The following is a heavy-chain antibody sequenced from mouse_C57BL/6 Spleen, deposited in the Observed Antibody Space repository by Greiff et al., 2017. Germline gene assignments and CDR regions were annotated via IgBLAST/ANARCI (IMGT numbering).Heavy chain of an antibody. V-gene: IGHV1-26*01. J-gene: IGHJ4*01. D-gene: IGHD6-1*01. CDR3: ANQGQEAMDY. CDR1: GYTFTDYY. CDR2: INPNNGGT. Sequence: VQLQQSGPELVKPGASVKISCKASGYTFTDYYMNWVKQSHGKSLEWIGDINPNNGGTSYNQKFKGKATLTVDKSSSTAYMELRSLTSEDSAVYYCANQGQEAMDYWGQGTSVTVSS.